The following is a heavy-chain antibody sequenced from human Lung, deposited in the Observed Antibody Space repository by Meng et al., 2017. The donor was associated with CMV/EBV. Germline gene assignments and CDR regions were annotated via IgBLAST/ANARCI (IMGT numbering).Heavy chain of an antibody. D-gene: IGHD3-22*01. Sequence: ASXXVSXKASGYTFTSYGISWVRQAPGQGLEWMGWISAYNGNTNYAQNLQGRVTMTTDTSTSTAYMELRSLRSDDTAVYYCARDIPDYYDTSGYSDSPDYXGQGXLVTVSS. CDR1: GYTFTSYG. CDR2: ISAYNGNT. V-gene: IGHV1-18*01. J-gene: IGHJ4*02. CDR3: ARDIPDYYDTSGYSDSPDY.